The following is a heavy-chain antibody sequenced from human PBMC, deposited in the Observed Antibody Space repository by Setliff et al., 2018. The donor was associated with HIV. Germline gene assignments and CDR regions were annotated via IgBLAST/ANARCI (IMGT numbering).Heavy chain of an antibody. CDR1: GGSISRGSYY. CDR2: IYTSGST. D-gene: IGHD6-13*01. V-gene: IGHV4-61*02. J-gene: IGHJ4*02. Sequence: SEALSLACNVSGGSISRGSYYWSWSRQPAGKGLEWITPIYTSGSTRYNPSLNIRVTITVDTSKNHFSLKMSSVTAPDTAVYYCARVARGGHSSRWYYFAYLAQGTLVTVS. CDR3: ARVARGGHSSRWYYFAY.